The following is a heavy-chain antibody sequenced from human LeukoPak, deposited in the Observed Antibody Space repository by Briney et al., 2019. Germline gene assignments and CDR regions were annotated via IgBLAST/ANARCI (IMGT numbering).Heavy chain of an antibody. CDR2: ISGSGGST. D-gene: IGHD3-3*01. V-gene: IGHV3-23*01. CDR3: AKDGRYYDFWSGSLDSNWFDP. Sequence: PGGSLGLSCAASGFTFSRYAMSWVRQAPGKGLEWVSAISGSGGSTYYADSVKGRFTISGDNSKNTLYLQMNSLRAEDTAVYYCAKDGRYYDFWSGSLDSNWFDPWGQGTLVTVSS. J-gene: IGHJ5*02. CDR1: GFTFSRYA.